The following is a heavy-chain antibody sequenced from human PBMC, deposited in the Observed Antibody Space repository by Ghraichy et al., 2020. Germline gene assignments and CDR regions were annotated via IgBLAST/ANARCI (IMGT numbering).Heavy chain of an antibody. CDR3: AYTTYYDILTGYLYYYGMDV. V-gene: IGHV3-74*01. D-gene: IGHD3-9*01. J-gene: IGHJ6*02. CDR1: GFTFSSYW. CDR2: INSDGSST. Sequence: GGSLRLSCAASGFTFSSYWMHWVRQAPGKGLVWVSRINSDGSSTSYADSVKGRFTISRDNAKNTLYLQMNSLRAEDTAVYYCAYTTYYDILTGYLYYYGMDVWGQGTTVTVSS.